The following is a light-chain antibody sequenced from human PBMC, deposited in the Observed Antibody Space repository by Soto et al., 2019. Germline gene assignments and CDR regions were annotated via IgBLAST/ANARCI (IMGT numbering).Light chain of an antibody. Sequence: QSVLTQPASVSGSPGQSITISCTGTSSDIGGYDYVSWYQQYPGKVPKLMIYDVTNRASGVPSRFSASKSGDTASLTISGLQAGDEADYYCSSYTSTSTLVVFGGGTKLTVL. CDR1: SSDIGGYDY. CDR2: DVT. V-gene: IGLV2-14*01. J-gene: IGLJ2*01. CDR3: SSYTSTSTLVV.